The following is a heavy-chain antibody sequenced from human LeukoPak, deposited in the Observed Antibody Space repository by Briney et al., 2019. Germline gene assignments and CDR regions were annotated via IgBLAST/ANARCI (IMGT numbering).Heavy chain of an antibody. V-gene: IGHV1-2*02. D-gene: IGHD5-18*01. CDR3: AGSSRWVQLWLYFDY. J-gene: IGHJ4*02. CDR2: INPNSGGT. CDR1: GYTFTGYY. Sequence: ASVKVSCKASGYTFTGYYMHWVRQAPGQGLEWMGWINPNSGGTNYAQKFQGRVTMTRDTSISTAYMELSRLRSDDTAVYYCAGSSRWVQLWLYFDYWGQGTLVTVSS.